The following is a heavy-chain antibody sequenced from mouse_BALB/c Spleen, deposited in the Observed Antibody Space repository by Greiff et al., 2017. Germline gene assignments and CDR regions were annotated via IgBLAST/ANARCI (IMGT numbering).Heavy chain of an antibody. J-gene: IGHJ3*01. V-gene: IGHV3-2*02. CDR1: GYSITSDYA. D-gene: IGHD1-1*01. Sequence: EVMLVESGPGLVKPSQSLSLTCTVTGYSITSDYAWNWIRQFPGNKLEWMGYISYSGSTSYNPSLKSRISITRDTSKNQFFLQLNSVTTEDTATYYCARKGSYYYGSSPAWFAYWGQGTLVTVSA. CDR2: ISYSGST. CDR3: ARKGSYYYGSSPAWFAY.